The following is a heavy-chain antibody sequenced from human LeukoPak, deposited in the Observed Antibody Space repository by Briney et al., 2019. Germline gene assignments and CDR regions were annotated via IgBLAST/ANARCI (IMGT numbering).Heavy chain of an antibody. CDR1: GFTFSSYS. D-gene: IGHD2-2*01. CDR3: ARRVDDCSSTSCYDWFDP. V-gene: IGHV3-21*01. CDR2: ISSSYI. J-gene: IGHJ5*02. Sequence: PGGSLRLSCAASGFTFSSYSMNWVRQAPGKGLEWVSSISSSYIYYADSVKGRFTISRDNAKNSLYLQMNSLRAEDTAVYYCARRVDDCSSTSCYDWFDPWGQGTLVTVSS.